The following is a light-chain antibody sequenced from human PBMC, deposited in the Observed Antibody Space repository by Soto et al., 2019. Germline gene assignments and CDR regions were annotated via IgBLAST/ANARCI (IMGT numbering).Light chain of an antibody. CDR2: EVI. CDR3: SSYGGSNNVV. CDR1: SSDVGEHYY. V-gene: IGLV2-8*01. J-gene: IGLJ3*02. Sequence: QSALTQPPSASGSPGQSVTISCTGTSSDVGEHYYVSWYQKHPGKAPKLIISEVIKRSSGVPDRFSGSKSGNTASLTVSGLQAEDEADYYCSSYGGSNNVVFGGGTKVTVL.